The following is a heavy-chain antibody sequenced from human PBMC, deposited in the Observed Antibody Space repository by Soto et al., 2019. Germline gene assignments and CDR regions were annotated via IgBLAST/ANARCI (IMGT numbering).Heavy chain of an antibody. Sequence: EVQLVESGGGLVQPGGSLRLSCAASGFTFSSYSMNWVRQAPGKGLEWVSYISSSSSTIYYADSVKGRFTISRDNAKISLYLQMNSLRAEYTAVYYFVRHPERIAEIGWFDPWRQGTLVTVSS. J-gene: IGHJ5*02. V-gene: IGHV3-48*01. CDR2: ISSSSSTI. CDR1: GFTFSSYS. CDR3: VRHPERIAEIGWFDP. D-gene: IGHD6-13*01.